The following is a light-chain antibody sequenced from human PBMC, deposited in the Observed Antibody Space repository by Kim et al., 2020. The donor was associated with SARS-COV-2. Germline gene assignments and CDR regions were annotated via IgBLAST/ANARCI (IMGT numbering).Light chain of an antibody. CDR3: AAWDDSLSQGI. J-gene: IGLJ2*01. V-gene: IGLV1-47*01. CDR2: RND. Sequence: QSVLTQPPSASGTPGRTVTISCSGSSSNIGNNNVYWFQRLPGTAPKLLIYRNDLRPSGVPDRFSGSKSATSASLAISGLRSEDEADYFCAAWDDSLSQGIFGGGTTLTVL. CDR1: SSNIGNNN.